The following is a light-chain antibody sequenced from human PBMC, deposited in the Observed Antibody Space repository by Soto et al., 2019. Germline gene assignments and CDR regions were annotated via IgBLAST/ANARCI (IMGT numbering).Light chain of an antibody. CDR3: QQTRRAPRT. CDR1: QPISSY. CDR2: AAS. J-gene: IGKJ2*01. V-gene: IGKV1-39*01. Sequence: DIQMTQSPASLSASVGDRVAITCRASQPISSYLNWYQHKPGKATTLLIYAASTLQGGVPSRFSGSGSGTNFTLGISSLEVEDFATYYCQQTRRAPRTCGPGTKLEIK.